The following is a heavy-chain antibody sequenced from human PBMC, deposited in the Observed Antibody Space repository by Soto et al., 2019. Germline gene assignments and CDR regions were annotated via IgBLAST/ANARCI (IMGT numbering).Heavy chain of an antibody. J-gene: IGHJ5*01. CDR1: GYTFTSYG. CDR2: ISAYNGNT. Sequence: ASVKVSCKASGYTFTSYGISWVRQAPGQGLEGMGWISAYNGNTKYAQKLQGRVTMTTDTSTSTADMELRSLRSDDTAVYYCASCSGASSFPSDSWGQGTLVTVSS. D-gene: IGHD2-15*01. V-gene: IGHV1-18*01. CDR3: ASCSGASSFPSDS.